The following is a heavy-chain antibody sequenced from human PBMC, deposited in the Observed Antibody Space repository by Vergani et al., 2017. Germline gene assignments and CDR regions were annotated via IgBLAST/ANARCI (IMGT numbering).Heavy chain of an antibody. CDR3: TRHFPCGDGACLHFDH. CDR1: ESSFISNE. V-gene: IGHV5-51*01. J-gene: IGHJ4*02. D-gene: IGHD2-21*02. Sequence: EVMLVQSGAEVKKPGESLKISCKYSESSFISNEIAWVRQMSAKGLQWMGNINPIDSKIAYSPSFQGQAIMSLDKSITTAYLEWRSLKASDTAIYYCTRHFPCGDGACLHFDHWGQGTQVTVSS. CDR2: INPIDSKI.